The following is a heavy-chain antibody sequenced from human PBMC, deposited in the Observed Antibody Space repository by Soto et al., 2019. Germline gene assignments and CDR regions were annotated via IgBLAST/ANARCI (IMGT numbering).Heavy chain of an antibody. CDR2: ISYDGSNK. D-gene: IGHD1-26*01. J-gene: IGHJ6*02. Sequence: SGGSLRLSCAASGLTFSSYGMHWVRQAPGKGLEWVAVISYDGSNKYYADSVKGRFTISRDNSKNTLYLQMNSLRAEDTAVYYCAKEFSGSYASTWNLYYYYYYGMDVWGQGTTVTVSS. V-gene: IGHV3-30*18. CDR1: GLTFSSYG. CDR3: AKEFSGSYASTWNLYYYYYYGMDV.